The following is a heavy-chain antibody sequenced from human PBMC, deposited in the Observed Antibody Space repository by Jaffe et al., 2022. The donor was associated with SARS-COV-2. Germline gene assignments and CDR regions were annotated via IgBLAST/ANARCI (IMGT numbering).Heavy chain of an antibody. D-gene: IGHD3-10*01. CDR1: GFIFSSYA. Sequence: QVQLVESGGGVVQPGRSLRLSCAASGFIFSSYAMHWVRQAPGKGLEWVTVISYDGNNKYYADAVRGRFTISRDNSKNTVFLQMNSLRTEDTAVYYCSRTSGNYLGWFGPWGQGTLVTDSS. CDR3: SRTSGNYLGWFGP. J-gene: IGHJ5*02. CDR2: ISYDGNNK. V-gene: IGHV3-30*04.